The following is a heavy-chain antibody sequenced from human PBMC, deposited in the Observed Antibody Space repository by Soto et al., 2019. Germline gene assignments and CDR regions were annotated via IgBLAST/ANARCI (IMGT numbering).Heavy chain of an antibody. J-gene: IGHJ1*01. CDR3: AIELVKYDYVWGSYLEYFQH. CDR2: TYYRSKWYN. D-gene: IGHD3-16*02. V-gene: IGHV6-1*01. Sequence: PSQTLSLTCAISGDSVSSNSAAWNWIRQSPSRGLEWLGRTYYRSKWYNDYAVSVKSRITINPDTSKNQFSLQLNSVTPEDTAVYFFAIELVKYDYVWGSYLEYFQHWGQGTLVTVSS. CDR1: GDSVSSNSAA.